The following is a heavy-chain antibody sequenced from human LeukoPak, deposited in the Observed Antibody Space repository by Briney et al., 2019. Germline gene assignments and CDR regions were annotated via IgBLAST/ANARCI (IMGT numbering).Heavy chain of an antibody. CDR2: IYTSGST. V-gene: IGHV4-61*02. D-gene: IGHD3-22*01. CDR3: ARLTPTYYYDSSGYSSSDDY. J-gene: IGHJ4*02. Sequence: SQTLSLTCTVSGGSISSGSYYWSWIRQPAGKGLEWIGRIYTSGSTNYNPSLKSRVTISVDTSKNQFSLKLSSVTAADTAVYYCARLTPTYYYDSSGYSSSDDYWGQGTLVTVSS. CDR1: GGSISSGSYY.